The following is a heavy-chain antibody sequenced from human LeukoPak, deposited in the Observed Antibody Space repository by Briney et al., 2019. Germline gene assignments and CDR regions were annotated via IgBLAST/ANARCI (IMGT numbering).Heavy chain of an antibody. V-gene: IGHV4-34*01. Sequence: SETLSLTSAVYVGSSCGYYCSGIRPPPPQGRDWSGVINHSGSTNYNPSHKSRVTISVDTTKNQFSLKLSSVTAADTAVYYCARGGRIVGATPVLDYWGQGTLVTVSS. CDR2: INHSGST. D-gene: IGHD1-26*01. CDR1: VGSSCGYY. CDR3: ARGGRIVGATPVLDY. J-gene: IGHJ4*02.